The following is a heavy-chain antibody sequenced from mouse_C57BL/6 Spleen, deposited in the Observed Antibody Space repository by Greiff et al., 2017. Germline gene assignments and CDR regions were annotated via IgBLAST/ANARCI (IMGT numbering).Heavy chain of an antibody. CDR2: IYPGDGDT. CDR3: ARHSNGPMDY. CDR1: GYAFSSYW. V-gene: IGHV1-80*01. D-gene: IGHD2-5*01. J-gene: IGHJ4*01. Sequence: VHLVESGAELVKPGASVKISCKASGYAFSSYWMNWVKQRPGKGLEWIGQIYPGDGDTNYNGKFKGKATLTADKSSSTAYMQLSSLTSEDSAVYFCARHSNGPMDYWGQGTSVTVSS.